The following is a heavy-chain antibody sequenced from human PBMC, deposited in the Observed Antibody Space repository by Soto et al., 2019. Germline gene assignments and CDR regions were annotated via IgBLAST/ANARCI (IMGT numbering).Heavy chain of an antibody. CDR3: ARVGDYGDYESHFDY. Sequence: AVKVSCKACGGTFSSYAISWVRQAPGQGLEGMGGIIPIFGTANYAQKFQGRVTITADKSTSTAYMELGSLRSEDTAVYYCARVGDYGDYESHFDYWGQGTLVTVSS. V-gene: IGHV1-69*06. J-gene: IGHJ4*02. CDR1: GGTFSSYA. D-gene: IGHD4-17*01. CDR2: IIPIFGTA.